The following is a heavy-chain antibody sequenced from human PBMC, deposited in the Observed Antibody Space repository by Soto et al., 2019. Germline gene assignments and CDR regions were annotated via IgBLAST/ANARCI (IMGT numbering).Heavy chain of an antibody. J-gene: IGHJ6*02. CDR3: ARGARPHPTYYYAMDV. Sequence: EVQLVESGGGLVQPGRSLRLSCAASGFTFDDYAMHWVRQTPGKGLEWVSGINWNRGSIGYADSVKGRFTISKDIANNSLYLQMNSLRAEDTGLYYCARGARPHPTYYYAMDVWGQGTTVTVSS. CDR1: GFTFDDYA. CDR2: INWNRGSI. V-gene: IGHV3-9*01. D-gene: IGHD6-6*01.